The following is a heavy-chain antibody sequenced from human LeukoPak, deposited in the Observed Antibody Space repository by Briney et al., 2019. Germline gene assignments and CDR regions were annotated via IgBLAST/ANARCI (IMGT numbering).Heavy chain of an antibody. V-gene: IGHV3-23*01. CDR3: AKWGDYDVLTGYYVSDY. J-gene: IGHJ4*02. CDR2: ITGSGGNT. D-gene: IGHD3-9*01. Sequence: GGSLRLSCAASGFTFSNYAMSWVCQAPGKGLEWVSVITGSGGNTYYADSVKGRFTISRDNSKNTVFLQMNSLRAEDTAVYYCAKWGDYDVLTGYYVSDYWGQGTLVTVSS. CDR1: GFTFSNYA.